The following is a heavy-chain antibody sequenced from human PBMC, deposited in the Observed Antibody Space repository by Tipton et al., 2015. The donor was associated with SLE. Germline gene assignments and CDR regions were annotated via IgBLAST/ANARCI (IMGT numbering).Heavy chain of an antibody. Sequence: GSLRLSCAASGFTFSSYSMNWVRQAPGKGLEWVSYISSSSSTIYYADSVKGRFTISRDNAKNSLNLQMNSLRDEDTAVYYCAGDRLPGDFWSGCLDYWGLGILVPVSS. CDR1: GFTFSSYS. J-gene: IGHJ4*02. V-gene: IGHV3-48*02. CDR3: AGDRLPGDFWSGCLDY. D-gene: IGHD3-3*01. CDR2: ISSSSSTI.